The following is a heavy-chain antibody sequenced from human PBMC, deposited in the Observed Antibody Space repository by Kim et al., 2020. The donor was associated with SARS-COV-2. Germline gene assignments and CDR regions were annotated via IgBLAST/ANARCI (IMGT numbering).Heavy chain of an antibody. V-gene: IGHV3-74*01. J-gene: IGHJ6*02. Sequence: GGSLRLSCAASGFTFSSYWMHWVRQAPGKGLVWVSRINGDGSSTIYADSVKGRFTISRDNAKNTLYLQMNSLRAEDTALYYFARGNYHGMDVWGQGTTVT. CDR3: ARGNYHGMDV. CDR2: INGDGSST. CDR1: GFTFSSYW.